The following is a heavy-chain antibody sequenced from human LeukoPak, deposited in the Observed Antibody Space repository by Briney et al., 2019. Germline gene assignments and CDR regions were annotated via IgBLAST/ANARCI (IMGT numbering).Heavy chain of an antibody. Sequence: GGSLRLSCAASGFTFSSYGMHWVRQAPGKGLEWVAVIWYDGSNKYYADSVKGRFTISRDNSKNTLYLQMNGLRAEDTAVYYCARATPGKHKDLPPDYWGQGTLVTVSS. D-gene: IGHD2-15*01. V-gene: IGHV3-33*01. CDR3: ARATPGKHKDLPPDY. CDR1: GFTFSSYG. J-gene: IGHJ4*02. CDR2: IWYDGSNK.